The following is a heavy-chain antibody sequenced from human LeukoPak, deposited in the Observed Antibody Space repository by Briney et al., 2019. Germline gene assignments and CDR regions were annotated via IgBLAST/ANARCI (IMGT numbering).Heavy chain of an antibody. CDR3: ALGDCSSTSCYVFDY. J-gene: IGHJ4*02. V-gene: IGHV4-59*01. D-gene: IGHD2-2*01. CDR1: GGYISSYY. Sequence: SETLSLTCTVSGGYISSYYWSWIRQPPGRGLEWIGYIFNSGSTNYNPSLKSRVTISVDTSKNQFSLNLSSVTAADTAVYFCALGDCSSTSCYVFDYWGQGTLVTVSS. CDR2: IFNSGST.